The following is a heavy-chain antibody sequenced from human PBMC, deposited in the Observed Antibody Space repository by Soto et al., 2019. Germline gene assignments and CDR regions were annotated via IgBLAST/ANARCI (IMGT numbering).Heavy chain of an antibody. CDR3: TRHSDYYGSGSYYNRNWFDP. CDR1: GFTFSGSA. J-gene: IGHJ5*02. CDR2: IRSKANSYAT. D-gene: IGHD3-10*01. Sequence: PGGSLRLSCSASGFTFSGSAMHGVRQASGKGLEWVGRIRSKANSYATAYAASVKGRFTISRDDSKNTAYLQMNSLKTEDTAVYYCTRHSDYYGSGSYYNRNWFDPWGQGTLVTVYS. V-gene: IGHV3-73*01.